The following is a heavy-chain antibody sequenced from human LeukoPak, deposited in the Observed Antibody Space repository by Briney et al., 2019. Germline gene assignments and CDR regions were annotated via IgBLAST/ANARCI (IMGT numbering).Heavy chain of an antibody. J-gene: IGHJ3*02. V-gene: IGHV1-18*01. D-gene: IGHD7-27*01. CDR2: ISAYNGNT. CDR1: GYTFTSYG. CDR3: ARGDGRNWGYRDHAFDI. Sequence: EASVKVSCKASGYTFTSYGISWVRQAPGQGLEWMGWISAYNGNTNYAQELQGRVTMTTDTSTSTAYMELRSLRSDDTAVYYCARGDGRNWGYRDHAFDIWGQGTMVTVSS.